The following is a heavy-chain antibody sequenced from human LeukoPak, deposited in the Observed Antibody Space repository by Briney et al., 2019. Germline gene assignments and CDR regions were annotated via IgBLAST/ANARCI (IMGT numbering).Heavy chain of an antibody. J-gene: IGHJ4*02. Sequence: SETLSLTCAVSGGSFSGYYWTWIRQPPGKGLEWIGEINHSGSANYNPSLKSRVTISLDTSKNQFSLNLSSVTAADTAVYYCAGGQGTATTHWGQGTLVTVSS. CDR2: INHSGSA. CDR3: AGGQGTATTH. V-gene: IGHV4-34*01. CDR1: GGSFSGYY. D-gene: IGHD4-17*01.